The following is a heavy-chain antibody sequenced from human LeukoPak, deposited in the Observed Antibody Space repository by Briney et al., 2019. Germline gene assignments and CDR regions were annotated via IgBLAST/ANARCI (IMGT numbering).Heavy chain of an antibody. Sequence: GASVKVSCKASGYTFTSYDINWVRQATGQRLEWMGWMNPNSGNTGYAQKFQGRVTMTRNTSISTAYMELSSLRSEDTAVYYCASSPHLWFGELRAYNWFDPWGQGTLVTVSP. CDR1: GYTFTSYD. J-gene: IGHJ5*02. CDR3: ASSPHLWFGELRAYNWFDP. V-gene: IGHV1-8*01. D-gene: IGHD3-10*01. CDR2: MNPNSGNT.